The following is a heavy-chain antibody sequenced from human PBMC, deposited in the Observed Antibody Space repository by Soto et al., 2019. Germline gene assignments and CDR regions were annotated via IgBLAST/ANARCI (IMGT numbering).Heavy chain of an antibody. D-gene: IGHD5-12*01. CDR2: INHSGST. V-gene: IGHV4-34*01. Sequence: SETLSLTCAVYGGSFSGYYWSWIRQPPGKGLEWIGEINHSGSTNYNPSLKSRVTISVDTSKNQFSLKLSSVTAADTAVYYCARGRGYATRFYFDYWGQGTLVTVSS. CDR1: GGSFSGYY. J-gene: IGHJ4*02. CDR3: ARGRGYATRFYFDY.